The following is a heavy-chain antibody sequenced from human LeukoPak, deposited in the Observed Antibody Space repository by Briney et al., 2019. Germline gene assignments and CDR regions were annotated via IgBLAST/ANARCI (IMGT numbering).Heavy chain of an antibody. V-gene: IGHV1-46*01. CDR3: ARGGRVWFGELSGIDY. D-gene: IGHD3-10*01. CDR2: INPSGGST. CDR1: GYTFTSYY. J-gene: IGHJ4*02. Sequence: ASVTVSCTASGYTFTSYYMHWVRQAPGQGLEWMGIINPSGGSTSYAQKFQGRVTMTRDTSTSTVYMELSSLRSEDTAVYYCARGGRVWFGELSGIDYWGQGTLVTVSS.